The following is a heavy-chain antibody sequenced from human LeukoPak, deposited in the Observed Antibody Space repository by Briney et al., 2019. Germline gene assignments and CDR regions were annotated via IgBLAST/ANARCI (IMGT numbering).Heavy chain of an antibody. CDR1: GFTFGNYK. CDR3: ARELISSTSLDY. CDR2: ISSGSTYI. J-gene: IGHJ4*02. V-gene: IGHV3-21*01. Sequence: GGSLRLSCAASGFTFGNYKMNWVRQAPGMGLEWVSSISSGSTYIYYADSVKGRFTISRDNAKNSLYLQMNSLRAEDTAVYYCARELISSTSLDYWGQGTLVTVSS.